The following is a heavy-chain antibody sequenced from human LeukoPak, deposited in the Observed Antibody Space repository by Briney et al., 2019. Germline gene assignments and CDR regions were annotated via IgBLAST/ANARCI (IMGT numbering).Heavy chain of an antibody. J-gene: IGHJ5*02. Sequence: SGPTLVNPTQTLTLTCTFSGFSLSTSGVGVGWIRQPPGKALEWLALIYWDDDKRYSPSLKSRLTITKDTSKNQVVLTMTNMDPVDTATYYCAHSLLFGDGYNPLGLGWFDPWGQGTLVTVSS. CDR3: AHSLLFGDGYNPLGLGWFDP. CDR1: GFSLSTSGVG. CDR2: IYWDDDK. V-gene: IGHV2-5*02. D-gene: IGHD5-24*01.